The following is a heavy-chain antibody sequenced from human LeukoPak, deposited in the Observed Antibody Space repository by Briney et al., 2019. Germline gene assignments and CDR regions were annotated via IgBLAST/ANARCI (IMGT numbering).Heavy chain of an antibody. Sequence: GGSLRLSRAASGFTFSSYSMNWVRQAPGKGLEWVSPISSSSSYIYYADSVKGRFTISRDNAKNSLYLQMNSLRAEDTAVYYCAREHSSGYGYWGQGTLVTVSS. CDR3: AREHSSGYGY. CDR1: GFTFSSYS. CDR2: ISSSSSYI. D-gene: IGHD6-19*01. J-gene: IGHJ4*02. V-gene: IGHV3-21*01.